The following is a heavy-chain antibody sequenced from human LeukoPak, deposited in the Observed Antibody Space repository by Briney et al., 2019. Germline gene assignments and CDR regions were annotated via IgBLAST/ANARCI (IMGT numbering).Heavy chain of an antibody. CDR3: ARQLGSDSNYPLYWYFDL. CDR2: VIPIFGTA. D-gene: IGHD4-11*01. V-gene: IGHV1-69*13. J-gene: IGHJ2*01. Sequence: SVKVSCKASGGTFNSYAISWVRQAPGQGLEWMGAVIPIFGTANYAQKFQGRVTITADESTSTAYMELSSLRSEDTAVYYCARQLGSDSNYPLYWYFDLWGRGTLVTVSS. CDR1: GGTFNSYA.